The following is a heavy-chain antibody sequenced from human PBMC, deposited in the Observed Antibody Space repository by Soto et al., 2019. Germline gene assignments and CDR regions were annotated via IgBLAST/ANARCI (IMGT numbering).Heavy chain of an antibody. J-gene: IGHJ4*02. CDR2: ISYDGRNK. Sequence: QVQLVESGGGVVQPGGSLRLSCAASGFTFSSYAMHWVRLAPGTGLEWVAGISYDGRNKFSADSVKGRFTISRDNSQNTLYLQMNSLRPEDTAVYYCAKDTSRFVVPPALDYWGQGTLVTVS. D-gene: IGHD2-2*01. CDR1: GFTFSSYA. CDR3: AKDTSRFVVPPALDY. V-gene: IGHV3-30*18.